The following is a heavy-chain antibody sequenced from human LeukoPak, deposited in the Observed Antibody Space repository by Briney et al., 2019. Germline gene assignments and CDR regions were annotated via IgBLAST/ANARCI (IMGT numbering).Heavy chain of an antibody. D-gene: IGHD3-22*01. CDR2: IKQDGSEK. V-gene: IGHV3-7*01. J-gene: IGHJ4*02. CDR3: ARAPFDSSGYYPG. CDR1: GFTFSSYW. Sequence: PGGSLRLSCAASGFTFSSYWMSWVRQAPGKGLEWVACIKQDGSEKYYADSVKGRFTISRDNAKNSLYLQMNSLRAEDTAVYYCARAPFDSSGYYPGWGQGTLVTVSS.